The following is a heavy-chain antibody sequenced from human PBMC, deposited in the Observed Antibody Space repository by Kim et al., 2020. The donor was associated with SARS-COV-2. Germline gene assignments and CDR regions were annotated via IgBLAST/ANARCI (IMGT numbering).Heavy chain of an antibody. Sequence: SETLSLTCSVSGVSISGSKDYWVWIRQPPGKGLEWIGSMFFGGSTYYNPSLQSRVTLSADTSKNLFSLKLYSMTATDTAVYFCARQGPDRGVNGMDVWG. D-gene: IGHD3-10*01. J-gene: IGHJ6*02. CDR1: GVSISGSKDY. CDR3: ARQGPDRGVNGMDV. V-gene: IGHV4-39*01. CDR2: MFFGGST.